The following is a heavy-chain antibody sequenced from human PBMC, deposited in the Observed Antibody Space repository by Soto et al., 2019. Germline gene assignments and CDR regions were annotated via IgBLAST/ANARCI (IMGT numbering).Heavy chain of an antibody. CDR2: INSDGSST. CDR1: GFTFSSYW. Sequence: GGSLRLSCAASGFTFSSYWMHWVRQAPGKGLVWVSRINSDGSSTSYADSVKGRFTISRDNAKNTLYLQMNSLRAEDAAVYYCASLGDIVATISTREDAFDIWGQGTMVTVSS. V-gene: IGHV3-74*01. D-gene: IGHD5-12*01. J-gene: IGHJ3*02. CDR3: ASLGDIVATISTREDAFDI.